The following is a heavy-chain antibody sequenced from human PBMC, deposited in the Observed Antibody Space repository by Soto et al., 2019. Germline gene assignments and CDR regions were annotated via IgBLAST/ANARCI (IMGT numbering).Heavy chain of an antibody. Sequence: QVQLVESGGGVVQPGRSLRLSCAASGFTFSSYAMHWVRQAPGKGLEWVAVISYDGSNKYYADSVKGRFTISRDNSKNTLYLQMNSLRAEDTAVYYCARPTGGYYDSSGYYYVYYYYGMDVWGQGTTVTVSS. V-gene: IGHV3-30-3*01. D-gene: IGHD3-22*01. CDR1: GFTFSSYA. J-gene: IGHJ6*02. CDR3: ARPTGGYYDSSGYYYVYYYYGMDV. CDR2: ISYDGSNK.